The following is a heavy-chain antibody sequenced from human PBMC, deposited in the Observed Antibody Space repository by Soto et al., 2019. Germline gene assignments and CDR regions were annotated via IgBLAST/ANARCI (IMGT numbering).Heavy chain of an antibody. V-gene: IGHV4-59*01. CDR3: ARQLAYCGGDCYGFDY. CDR1: GGSISSYY. Sequence: SETLSLTCTVSGGSISSYYWSWIRQPPGKGLEWIGYIYYSGSTNYNPSLKSRVTISVDTSKNQFSLKLSSVTAADTAVYYCARQLAYCGGDCYGFDYWGQGTLVTVSS. D-gene: IGHD2-21*02. CDR2: IYYSGST. J-gene: IGHJ4*02.